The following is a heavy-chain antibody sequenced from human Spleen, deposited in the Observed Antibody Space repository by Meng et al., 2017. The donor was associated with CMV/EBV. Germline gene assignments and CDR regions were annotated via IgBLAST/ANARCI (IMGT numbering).Heavy chain of an antibody. CDR3: ARGDTLPRYYGMDV. CDR1: GGTFSSYA. D-gene: IGHD2-15*01. J-gene: IGHJ6*02. Sequence: SVKVSCKASGGTFSSYAISWVRQAPGQGLEWMGGIIPIFGTANYAQKFQGRVTITTDESTSTAYMELRSLRSDDTAVYYCARGDTLPRYYGMDVWGQGTTVTVSS. V-gene: IGHV1-69*05. CDR2: IIPIFGTA.